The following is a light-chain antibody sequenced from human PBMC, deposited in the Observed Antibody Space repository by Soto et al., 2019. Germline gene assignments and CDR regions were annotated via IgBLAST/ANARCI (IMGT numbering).Light chain of an antibody. V-gene: IGKV1-6*01. CDR2: GAS. J-gene: IGKJ2*01. CDR1: QGIRND. CDR3: LQDYDSPYT. Sequence: AIQMTQSPSSLSASVGDRVTITCRASQGIRNDLGWYQQKPGKAPKLLIYGASGLQSGVQSRFSGSGSGTDFTLTITSLQPEDFATYYCLQDYDSPYTFGQGTKLEIK.